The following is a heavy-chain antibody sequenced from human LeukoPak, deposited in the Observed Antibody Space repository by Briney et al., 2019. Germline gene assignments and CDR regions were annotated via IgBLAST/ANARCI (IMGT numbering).Heavy chain of an antibody. J-gene: IGHJ4*02. CDR1: GFTFSSYA. CDR3: VKDLSSGWPDY. V-gene: IGHV3-64D*06. CDR2: ISSNGGST. Sequence: PGGSLRLSCSASGFTFSSYAMHWVRQAPGKGLEYVSAISSNGGSTYYADSVKGRFTISRDNSKNTLYLQMSSLRAEGTAVYYCVKDLSSGWPDYWGQGTLVTVSS. D-gene: IGHD6-19*01.